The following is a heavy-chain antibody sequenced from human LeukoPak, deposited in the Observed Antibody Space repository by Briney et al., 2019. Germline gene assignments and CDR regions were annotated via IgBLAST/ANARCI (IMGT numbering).Heavy chain of an antibody. J-gene: IGHJ3*02. V-gene: IGHV3-49*04. D-gene: IGHD2-2*02. CDR2: IRGKAYGGTT. CDR3: TRYCSSTSCYTAGGDAFDI. Sequence: GGSLRLSCIASRFTLGDYAMSWVRQAPGKGLEWVGFIRGKAYGGTTEYAASVKGRFTISRDDSKSIAYLQMNSLKTEDTAVYYCTRYCSSTSCYTAGGDAFDIWGQGTMVTVSS. CDR1: RFTLGDYA.